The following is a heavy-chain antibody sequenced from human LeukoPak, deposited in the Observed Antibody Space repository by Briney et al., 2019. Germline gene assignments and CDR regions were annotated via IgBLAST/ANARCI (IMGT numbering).Heavy chain of an antibody. V-gene: IGHV3-9*01. J-gene: IGHJ6*03. CDR2: ISWNSGSI. D-gene: IGHD3-22*01. CDR3: ARGSYYYDSSGYYYLSDYYYMDV. Sequence: SLKISCAVSGFTFYDYAMHWVRQAPGKGLEWVSGISWNSGSIAYAESVKGRFTISRDNAKNSLYLQINSLRPEDTALYYCARGSYYYDSSGYYYLSDYYYMDVWGKGTTVTVSS. CDR1: GFTFYDYA.